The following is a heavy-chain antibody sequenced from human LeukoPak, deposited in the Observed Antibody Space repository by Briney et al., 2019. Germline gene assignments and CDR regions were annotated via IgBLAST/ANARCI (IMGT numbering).Heavy chain of an antibody. CDR3: ARTAYYDSSGRDY. D-gene: IGHD3-22*01. V-gene: IGHV4-34*01. CDR1: GGSFSGYY. Sequence: SETLSLTCAVYGGSFSGYYWSWIRQPPGKGLEWIGEINHSGSTNYNPSLKSRVTISVDTSKNQFSLKLSSVTAADTAVYYCARTAYYDSSGRDYWGQGTLVTVSS. J-gene: IGHJ4*02. CDR2: INHSGST.